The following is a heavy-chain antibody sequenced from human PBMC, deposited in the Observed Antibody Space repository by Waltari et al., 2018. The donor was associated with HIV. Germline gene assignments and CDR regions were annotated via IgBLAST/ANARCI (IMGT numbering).Heavy chain of an antibody. J-gene: IGHJ6*02. Sequence: QVQLQESGPGLVKPSETLSLTCTVSGYSIISVYFWGWIRQPPGTGLEWIGSIYHSGSTYYNPALKSRVTISVDTSKNQFSLKLSSVTAADTAVYYCARGDQSYPRLWFGEFGMDVWGQGTTVTVSS. CDR2: IYHSGST. V-gene: IGHV4-38-2*02. CDR1: GYSIISVYF. CDR3: ARGDQSYPRLWFGEFGMDV. D-gene: IGHD3-10*01.